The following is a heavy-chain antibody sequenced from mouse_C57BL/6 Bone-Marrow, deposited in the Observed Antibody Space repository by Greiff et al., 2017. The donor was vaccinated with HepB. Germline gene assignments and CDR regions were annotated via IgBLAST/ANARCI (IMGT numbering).Heavy chain of an antibody. V-gene: IGHV14-4*01. CDR3: TTLGGSPFDY. CDR1: GFNIKDDY. J-gene: IGHJ2*01. D-gene: IGHD1-1*01. Sequence: EVKLQQSGAELVRPGASVKLSCTASGFNIKDDYMHWVKQRPEQGLEWIGWIDPENGDTEYASKFQGKATITADTSSNTAYLQLSSLTSEDTAVYYCTTLGGSPFDYWGQGTTLTVSS. CDR2: IDPENGDT.